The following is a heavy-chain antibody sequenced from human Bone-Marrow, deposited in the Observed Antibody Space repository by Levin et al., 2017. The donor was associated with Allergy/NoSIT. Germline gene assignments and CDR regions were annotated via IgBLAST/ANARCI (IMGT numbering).Heavy chain of an antibody. CDR1: GFTFSSYG. CDR3: AKERYSYGYEISGY. CDR2: ISYDGSNK. Sequence: HPGGSLRLSCAASGFTFSSYGMHWVRQAPGKGLEWVAVISYDGSNKYYADSVKGRFTISRDNSKNTLYLQMNSLRAEDTAVYYCAKERYSYGYEISGYWGQGTLVTVSS. D-gene: IGHD5-18*01. J-gene: IGHJ4*02. V-gene: IGHV3-30*18.